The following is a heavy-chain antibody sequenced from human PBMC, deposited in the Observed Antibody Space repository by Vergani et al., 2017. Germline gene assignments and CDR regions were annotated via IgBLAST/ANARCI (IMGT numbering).Heavy chain of an antibody. CDR2: MYTSGHT. J-gene: IGHJ6*03. CDR3: ARASHCINCYSEGPNGPGYYYMDV. Sequence: LKPSQTLSLTCTVSGASVSRGTYYWTWIRQPAGKKLEWIVRMYTSGHTIYNPSLESRVTMSVDTSKNQFSLQLSSVTAADTAVYYCARASHCINCYSEGPNGPGYYYMDVCGKGTTVTVSS. CDR1: GASVSRGTYY. V-gene: IGHV4-61*02. D-gene: IGHD2-21*01.